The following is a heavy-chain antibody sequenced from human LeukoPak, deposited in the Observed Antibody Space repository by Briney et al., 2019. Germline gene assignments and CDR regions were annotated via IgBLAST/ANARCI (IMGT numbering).Heavy chain of an antibody. Sequence: SETLSLTCTVSGGSISSYYWSWIRQPPGKGLEWIGYIYYSGSTYYNPSLKSRVTISVDTSKNQFSLKLSSVTAADTAVYYCARVTGITTITHWGRGTLVTVSS. J-gene: IGHJ4*02. D-gene: IGHD3-22*01. CDR3: ARVTGITTITH. CDR1: GGSISSYY. CDR2: IYYSGST. V-gene: IGHV4-59*06.